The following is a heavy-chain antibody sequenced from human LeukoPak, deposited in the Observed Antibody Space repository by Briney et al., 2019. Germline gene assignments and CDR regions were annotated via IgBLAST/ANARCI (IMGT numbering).Heavy chain of an antibody. V-gene: IGHV4-59*12. CDR2: IYYSGST. CDR3: ARRRIFGVVQNWFDP. Sequence: SETLSLTCTVSGGSISSYYWSWIRQPPGKGLEWIGYIYYSGSTNYNPSLKSRVTISVDTSKNQFSLKLSSVTAADTAVYYCARRRIFGVVQNWFDPWGQGTLVTVSS. J-gene: IGHJ5*02. CDR1: GGSISSYY. D-gene: IGHD3-3*01.